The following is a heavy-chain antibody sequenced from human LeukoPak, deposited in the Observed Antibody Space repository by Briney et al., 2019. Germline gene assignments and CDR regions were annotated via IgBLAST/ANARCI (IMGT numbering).Heavy chain of an antibody. CDR2: INHSGST. CDR1: GGSFSGYY. D-gene: IGHD6-19*01. Sequence: SETLSLTCAVYGGSFSGYYWSWIRQPPGKGLEWIGEINHSGSTNYNPSLKSRVTISVDTSKNQFSLKLSSVTAADTAAYYCARGAVAGTYWGQGTLVTVSS. J-gene: IGHJ4*02. V-gene: IGHV4-34*01. CDR3: ARGAVAGTY.